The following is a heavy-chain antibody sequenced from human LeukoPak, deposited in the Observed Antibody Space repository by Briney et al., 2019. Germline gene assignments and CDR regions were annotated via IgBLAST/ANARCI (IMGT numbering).Heavy chain of an antibody. CDR1: GGSISSYY. Sequence: PSETLSLTCTVSGGSISSYYWSWIRQPPGKGLERIGYIYYSGSTNYNPSLKSRVTISVDTSKNQFSLKLSSVTAADTAVYYCARALTYCGGDCYSGEFDYWGQGTLVTVSS. D-gene: IGHD2-21*02. CDR3: ARALTYCGGDCYSGEFDY. CDR2: IYYSGST. J-gene: IGHJ4*02. V-gene: IGHV4-59*12.